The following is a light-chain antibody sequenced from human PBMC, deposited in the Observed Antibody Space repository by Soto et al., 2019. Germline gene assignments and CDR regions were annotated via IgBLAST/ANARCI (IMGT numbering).Light chain of an antibody. CDR2: QNT. Sequence: QSVLTQPPSASGTPGQTVTISCSGSSSNIGGNPVNWYQQLPGAAPKLLIYQNTQRPSGVPDRFSGSKSGSSASLALSGLQSEDEADYYCASWYDGGIRYVVFGGGTQLTV. CDR3: ASWYDGGIRYVV. CDR1: SSNIGGNP. V-gene: IGLV1-44*01. J-gene: IGLJ2*01.